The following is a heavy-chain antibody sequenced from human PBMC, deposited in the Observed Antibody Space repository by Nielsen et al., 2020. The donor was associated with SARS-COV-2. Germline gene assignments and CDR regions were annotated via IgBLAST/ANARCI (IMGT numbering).Heavy chain of an antibody. J-gene: IGHJ4*02. CDR3: AREQYYDSSGYPRTYFDY. D-gene: IGHD3-22*01. V-gene: IGHV3-21*01. CDR1: GFTFSSYS. CDR2: ISSSSSYI. Sequence: GESLKISCAASGFTFSSYSMNWVRQAPGKGLEWVSSISSSSSYIYYADSVKGRFTISRDNAKNSLYLQMNSLRAEDTAVYYCAREQYYDSSGYPRTYFDYWGQGTLVTVSS.